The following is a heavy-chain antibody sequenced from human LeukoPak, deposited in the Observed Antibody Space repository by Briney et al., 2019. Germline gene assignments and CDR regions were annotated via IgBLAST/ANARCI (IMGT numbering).Heavy chain of an antibody. V-gene: IGHV3-30*18. D-gene: IGHD4-17*01. CDR3: AKGGGGALYPHYGDYY. CDR2: ISPDGNDK. CDR1: GFTFSFYG. Sequence: GGSLRLSCAASGFTFSFYGMHWVRQAPGKGLDWVAAISPDGNDKFYADSVKGRFTISRDNSKNTLYLQMNSLRAEDTAVYYCAKGGGGALYPHYGDYYWGQGTLVTVSS. J-gene: IGHJ4*02.